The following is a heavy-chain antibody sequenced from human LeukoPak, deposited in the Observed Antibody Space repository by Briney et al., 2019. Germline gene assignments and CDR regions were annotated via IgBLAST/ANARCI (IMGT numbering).Heavy chain of an antibody. V-gene: IGHV3-30*18. CDR1: GFTFSSYG. CDR3: AKDSYRGSDGIDW. J-gene: IGHJ4*02. D-gene: IGHD6-13*01. Sequence: GGSLRLSCAASGFTFSSYGMHWVREAPGKGLGWVADISNDGTNKFYADSVKGRFTISRDNPKNTLYMQMNRLRTEQRALFYCAKDSYRGSDGIDWWGQGTLVTVSS. CDR2: ISNDGTNK.